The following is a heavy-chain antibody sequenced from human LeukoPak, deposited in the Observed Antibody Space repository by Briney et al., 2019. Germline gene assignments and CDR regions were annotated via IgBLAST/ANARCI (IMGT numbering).Heavy chain of an antibody. CDR1: GFTFSSYA. D-gene: IGHD3-22*01. J-gene: IGHJ3*02. CDR2: ISGSGGST. CDR3: AKDLIVVVISDAFDI. V-gene: IGHV3-23*01. Sequence: TGGSLRLSCAASGFTFSSYAMSWVRQAPGKGLEWVSAISGSGGSTYYADSVKGRFTISRDNSKNTLYLQMNSLRAEDTAVYYCAKDLIVVVISDAFDIWGQGTMVTVSS.